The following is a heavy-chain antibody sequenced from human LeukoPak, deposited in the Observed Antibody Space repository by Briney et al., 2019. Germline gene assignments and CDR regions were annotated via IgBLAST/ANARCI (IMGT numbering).Heavy chain of an antibody. J-gene: IGHJ4*02. Sequence: EASVKVSCKASGYTFTSYGISWVRQAHGQGLEWMGTINLSGDRTSYAQKIQGRVTMNSDTSTSTVYMELSSLTSEDTAVYYCARYIGSGYYNFDYWGQGTLVTVSS. V-gene: IGHV1-46*01. CDR1: GYTFTSYG. CDR3: ARYIGSGYYNFDY. D-gene: IGHD5-12*01. CDR2: INLSGDRT.